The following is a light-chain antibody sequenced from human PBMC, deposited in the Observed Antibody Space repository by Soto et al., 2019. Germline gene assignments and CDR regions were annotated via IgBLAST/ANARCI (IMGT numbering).Light chain of an antibody. V-gene: IGKV3D-15*01. J-gene: IGKJ1*01. Sequence: RSISINLAWYQHKPGQAPRPLIHAGSTRATGIPARISGSGSGTDLTLTISSLETQDYALYYCQKVATQLLGKFAQGTKVDIK. CDR2: AGS. CDR3: QKVATQLLGK. CDR1: RSISIN.